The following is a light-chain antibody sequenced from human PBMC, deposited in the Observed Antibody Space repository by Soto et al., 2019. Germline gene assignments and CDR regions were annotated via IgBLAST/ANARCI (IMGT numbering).Light chain of an antibody. CDR1: HSVSSSY. J-gene: IGKJ5*01. V-gene: IGKV3-20*01. CDR2: GAS. CDR3: QQYGSSPIP. Sequence: VLTQSPRPLSSSPGERSTLSCRASHSVSSSYLAWYPQKPGQAPRLLIYGASSRATGIPDRFSGSGSGTDFTLTISRLEPEAFAVYYCQQYGSSPIPFGQGTRLEI.